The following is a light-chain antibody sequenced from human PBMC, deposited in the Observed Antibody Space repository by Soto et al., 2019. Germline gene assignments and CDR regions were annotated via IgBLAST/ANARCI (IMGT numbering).Light chain of an antibody. CDR3: QQYYSTLLT. CDR1: QGVLYSSNNKNY. J-gene: IGKJ4*01. CDR2: WAS. V-gene: IGKV4-1*01. Sequence: DIVMTQSPDSLAVSLGERATINRKSSQGVLYSSNNKNYLAWYQQKPGQPPKLLIYWASTRESGVPDRFSGSGSGTDFTLTISSLQAEDVAVYYCQQYYSTLLTFGGGTKVDIK.